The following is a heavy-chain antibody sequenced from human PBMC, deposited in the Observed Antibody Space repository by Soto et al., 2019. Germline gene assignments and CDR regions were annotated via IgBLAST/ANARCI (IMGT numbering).Heavy chain of an antibody. CDR3: ARDSMMVYAIALDY. CDR2: IWYDGSNK. D-gene: IGHD2-8*01. V-gene: IGHV3-33*01. J-gene: IGHJ4*02. Sequence: GGSLRLSCAASGFTFGSYGMHWVRQAPGKGLEWVAVIWYDGSNKYYADSVKGRFTISRDNSKNTLYLQMNSLRAEDTAVYYCARDSMMVYAIALDYWGQGTLVTVSS. CDR1: GFTFGSYG.